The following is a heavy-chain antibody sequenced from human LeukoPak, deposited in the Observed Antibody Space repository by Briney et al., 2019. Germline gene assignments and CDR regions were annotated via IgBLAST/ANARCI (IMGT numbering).Heavy chain of an antibody. V-gene: IGHV3-23*01. J-gene: IGHJ5*02. CDR1: GFIFSNSA. Sequence: GGSLRLSCAASGFIFSNSALSWVRLPPGQGLEWVAGIGGTNVPNTWYADSVKGRFTISRDNSKSTLYLQMRSLRVEDTALYYCVKFAPCCLSADWCDPWGQGTLVTVSS. CDR2: IGGTNVPNT. CDR3: VKFAPCCLSADWCDP. D-gene: IGHD3-16*02.